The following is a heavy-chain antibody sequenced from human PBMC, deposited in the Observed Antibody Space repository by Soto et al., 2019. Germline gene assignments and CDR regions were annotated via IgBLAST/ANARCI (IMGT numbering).Heavy chain of an antibody. D-gene: IGHD5-18*01. J-gene: IGHJ6*02. Sequence: QVQLQQWGAGLLKPSETLSLTCAVYGGSFSGYYWSWIRQPPGKGLEWIGEINNSGSTNYNPSLKSRVTIKVDMSKNQFSQKLSSVTAADTAVYYCARVRDTAMVIYYYGMDVWGQGTTVTVSS. CDR1: GGSFSGYY. CDR3: ARVRDTAMVIYYYGMDV. CDR2: INNSGST. V-gene: IGHV4-34*01.